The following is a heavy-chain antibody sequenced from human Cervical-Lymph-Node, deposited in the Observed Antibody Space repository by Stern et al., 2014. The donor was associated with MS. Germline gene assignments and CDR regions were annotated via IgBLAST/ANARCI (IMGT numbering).Heavy chain of an antibody. Sequence: EVQLVQSGGGLVQPGRSLRLSCAASGFTVNDYSMHWVRQAPGKGLEWVSGISWDGVSTEYAASVKGRFAISRDNARNSLFLHMNSLRPEDTAFYYCTKTTVTTRPFEYWGQGILVTVSS. CDR1: GFTVNDYS. V-gene: IGHV3-9*01. J-gene: IGHJ4*02. CDR3: TKTTVTTRPFEY. D-gene: IGHD4-17*01. CDR2: ISWDGVST.